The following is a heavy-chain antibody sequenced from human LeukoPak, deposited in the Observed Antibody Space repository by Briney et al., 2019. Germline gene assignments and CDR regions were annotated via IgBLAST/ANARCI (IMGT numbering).Heavy chain of an antibody. Sequence: PSETLSLTCTVSGGSISSSSYYWGWIRQPPGKGLEWIGSIYYSGSTYYNPSLKSRVTISVDTSKNQFSLKLSSVTAADTAVYYCARVRQLRYDSSGWAPRAERTQYYFDYWGQGTLVTVSS. D-gene: IGHD6-19*01. J-gene: IGHJ4*02. V-gene: IGHV4-39*01. CDR1: GGSISSSSYY. CDR3: ARVRQLRYDSSGWAPRAERTQYYFDY. CDR2: IYYSGST.